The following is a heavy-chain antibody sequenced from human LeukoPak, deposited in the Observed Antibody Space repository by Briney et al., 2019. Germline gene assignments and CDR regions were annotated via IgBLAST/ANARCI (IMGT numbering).Heavy chain of an antibody. CDR2: IIPIFGTA. V-gene: IGHV1-69*05. CDR1: GGTFSSYA. J-gene: IGHJ4*02. D-gene: IGHD7-27*01. Sequence: SVKVSCKASGGTFSSYAISWVRQAPGQGLEWMGRIIPIFGTANYAQKFQGRVTITTDESTSTAYMELSSLRSEDTAVYYCARDTGDPGYFDYWGQGTLVTVSS. CDR3: ARDTGDPGYFDY.